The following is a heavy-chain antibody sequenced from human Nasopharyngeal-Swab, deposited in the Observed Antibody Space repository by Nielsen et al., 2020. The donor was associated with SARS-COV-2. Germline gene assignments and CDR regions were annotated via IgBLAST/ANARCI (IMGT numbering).Heavy chain of an antibody. V-gene: IGHV4-30-4*01. J-gene: IGHJ2*01. CDR2: IYYSGST. D-gene: IGHD4-17*01. Sequence: WIRQPPGKGLEWIGYIYYSGSTYYNPSLRSRVTISADTSKNQLSLKLSSVTAADTAVYYCARGHRRTTVTNYWYFDLWGRGTLVTVSS. CDR3: ARGHRRTTVTNYWYFDL.